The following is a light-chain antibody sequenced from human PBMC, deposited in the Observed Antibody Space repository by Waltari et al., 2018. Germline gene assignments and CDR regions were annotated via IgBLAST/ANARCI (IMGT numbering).Light chain of an antibody. CDR1: SSRGGHNYF. J-gene: IGLJ2*01. Sequence: QSALTQPASVSGSPGQSITISCTGTSSRGGHNYFVSWYQHHPGKAPKLIIYEGSKRPSGISNRFSGFRAGNMASLTISGLQAEDEADYYCCSYATYSPVLLGGGTKLTVL. CDR3: CSYATYSPVL. CDR2: EGS. V-gene: IGLV2-23*01.